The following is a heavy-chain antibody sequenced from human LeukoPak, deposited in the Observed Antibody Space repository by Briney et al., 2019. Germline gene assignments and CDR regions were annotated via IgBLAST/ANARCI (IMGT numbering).Heavy chain of an antibody. CDR1: GFTFTSSA. CDR2: IVVGSGNT. CDR3: ALGDYDSSGPPNYYYYGMDV. J-gene: IGHJ6*02. Sequence: SVKVSCKASGFTFTSSAMQWVRQARGQRLEWIGWIVVGSGNTNYAQKFQERVTITRDMSTSTAYMEMSSLRSEDTAVYYCALGDYDSSGPPNYYYYGMDVWGQGTTVTVSS. D-gene: IGHD3-22*01. V-gene: IGHV1-58*02.